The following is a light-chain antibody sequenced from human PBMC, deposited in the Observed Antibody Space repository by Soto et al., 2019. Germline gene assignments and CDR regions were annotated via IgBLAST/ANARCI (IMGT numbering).Light chain of an antibody. J-gene: IGKJ3*01. CDR1: QSVRSN. CDR2: GAS. V-gene: IGKV3-15*01. CDR3: QQYNNWPPGFT. Sequence: EIVMTQSPATLSVSPGERATLSCRASQSVRSNLAWYQQKPGQAPRLLIYGASTRATGIPARFSGSGSATDFTLTISSLQSEDFAVYYCQQYNNWPPGFTFGPGTKVDIK.